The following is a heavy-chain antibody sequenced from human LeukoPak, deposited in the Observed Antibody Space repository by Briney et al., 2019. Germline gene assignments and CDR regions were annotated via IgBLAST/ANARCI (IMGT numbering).Heavy chain of an antibody. CDR3: ARGPVFRYFDY. CDR1: GASFSGYY. J-gene: IGHJ4*02. Sequence: SETLSLTCAVYGASFSGYYWSWIRQPPGKGLEWVGEINPSRATNYNPSLKSRVTISVDTSKNQFSLKLSSVTAADTAVYYCARGPVFRYFDYWGQGTLVTVSS. V-gene: IGHV4-34*01. CDR2: INPSRAT.